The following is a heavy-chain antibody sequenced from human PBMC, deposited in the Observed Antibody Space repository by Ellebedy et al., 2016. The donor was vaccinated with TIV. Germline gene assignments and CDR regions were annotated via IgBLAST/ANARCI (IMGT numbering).Heavy chain of an antibody. V-gene: IGHV1-69*13. Sequence: AASVKVSCKASGGTFSSYAISWVRQAPGQGLEWMGGIIPIFGTANYAQKFQGRVTITADESTSTAYMELSSLRSEDTAVYYCARNLVAAPFNYGMDVWGQGTTVTVSS. J-gene: IGHJ6*02. CDR1: GGTFSSYA. CDR2: IIPIFGTA. CDR3: ARNLVAAPFNYGMDV. D-gene: IGHD6-6*01.